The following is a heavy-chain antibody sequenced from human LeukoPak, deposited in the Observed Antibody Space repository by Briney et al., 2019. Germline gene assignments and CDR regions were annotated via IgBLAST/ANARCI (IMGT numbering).Heavy chain of an antibody. CDR3: ARVGDSATYFDY. J-gene: IGHJ4*02. CDR2: IHYSGAM. V-gene: IGHV4-39*07. D-gene: IGHD2-21*02. Sequence: PSETLSLTCTVSGGSISGGNYYWGWIRQPPGKGLEWIGSIHYSGAMYYKPSLKSRVTISVDTSKNQFSLKLSSVTAADTAVYYCARVGDSATYFDYWGQGTLVTVSS. CDR1: GGSISGGNYY.